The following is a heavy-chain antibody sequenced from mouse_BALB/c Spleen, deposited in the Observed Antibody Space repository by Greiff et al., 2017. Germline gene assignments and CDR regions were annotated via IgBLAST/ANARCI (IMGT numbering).Heavy chain of an antibody. D-gene: IGHD1-1*01. J-gene: IGHJ3*01. CDR1: GYSITSGYY. CDR2: ISYDGSN. Sequence: ESGPGLVKPSQSLSLTCSVTGYSITSGYYWNWIRQFPGNKLEWMGYISYDGSNNYNPSLKNRISITRDTSKNQFFLKLNSVTTEDTATYYCARGNYGSSYRAWFAYWGQGTLVTVSA. CDR3: ARGNYGSSYRAWFAY. V-gene: IGHV3-6*02.